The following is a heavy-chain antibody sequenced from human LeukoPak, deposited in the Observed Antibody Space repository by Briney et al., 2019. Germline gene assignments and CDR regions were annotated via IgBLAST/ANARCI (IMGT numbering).Heavy chain of an antibody. V-gene: IGHV1-18*01. CDR3: ARDNDSRDPPHFDY. D-gene: IGHD3-16*01. CDR1: GYTFTSYG. J-gene: IGHJ4*02. CDR2: ISAYNGDT. Sequence: ASVKVSCKASGYTFTSYGISWVRQAPGQGLEWMGWISAYNGDTKYTQKFQGRVTMTTDTSTSTAYMELRSLTSDDTAVYYCARDNDSRDPPHFDYWGQGTLVTVSS.